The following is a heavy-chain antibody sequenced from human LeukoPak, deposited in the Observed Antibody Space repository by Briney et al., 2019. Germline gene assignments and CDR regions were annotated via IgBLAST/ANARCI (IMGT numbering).Heavy chain of an antibody. CDR3: ARLFTVEMATMRFDY. D-gene: IGHD5-24*01. V-gene: IGHV4-59*08. Sequence: SETLSLTCSVSGGSISSYHWSWIRQPPGKGLEWIGYVYYTGSTNYNPSLKSRVTISVDTSKNQFSLKLNSVTAADTAVYYCARLFTVEMATMRFDYWGQGTLVTVSS. CDR2: VYYTGST. CDR1: GGSISSYH. J-gene: IGHJ4*02.